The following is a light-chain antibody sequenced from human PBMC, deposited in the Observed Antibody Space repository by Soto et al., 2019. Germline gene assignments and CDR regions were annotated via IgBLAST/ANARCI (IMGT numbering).Light chain of an antibody. CDR2: GAS. CDR3: QQYGSSRLT. J-gene: IGKJ4*01. V-gene: IGKV3-20*01. CDR1: QSVSSSY. Sequence: EIVMTQSPATLSVSPGERATLSCRASQSVSSSYLAWYQQIPGQAPRLLIYGASSRATGIPDRFSGSGSGTDFTLTICRLEPEDFAVYYCQQYGSSRLTFGGGTKV.